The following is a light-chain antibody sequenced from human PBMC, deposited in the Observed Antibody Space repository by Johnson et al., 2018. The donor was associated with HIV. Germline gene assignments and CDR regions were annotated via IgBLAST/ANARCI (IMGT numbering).Light chain of an antibody. J-gene: IGLJ1*01. CDR1: SSNIGINY. CDR3: GTWDSSVSAYV. V-gene: IGLV1-51*01. Sequence: QSVLTQPPSVSAAPGQKVTISCSGSSSNIGINYVSWFQQLPGTAPKLLIYDNDKRPSGIPDRFSGSKSDTSATLAITGLQTGDEADYYCGTWDSSVSAYVVGTGTKVPV. CDR2: DND.